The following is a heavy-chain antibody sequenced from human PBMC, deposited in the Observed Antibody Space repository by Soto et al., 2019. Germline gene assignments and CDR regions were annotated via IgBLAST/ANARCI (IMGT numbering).Heavy chain of an antibody. V-gene: IGHV5-51*01. CDR1: GYSFTSYW. J-gene: IGHJ6*04. D-gene: IGHD2-8*01. CDR2: IYPGDSDT. Sequence: GESLKISCKGSGYSFTSYWIGWVRQMPGKGLEWMGIIYPGDSDTRYSPSFQGQVTISADKSISTAYLQWSSLKASDTAMYYCARVFLMGNPPLFPPPYGMDVWGKGTRVTVP. CDR3: ARVFLMGNPPLFPPPYGMDV.